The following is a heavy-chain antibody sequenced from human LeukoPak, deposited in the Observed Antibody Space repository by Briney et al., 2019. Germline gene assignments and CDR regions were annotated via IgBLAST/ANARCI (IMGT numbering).Heavy chain of an antibody. J-gene: IGHJ3*02. CDR3: AKVRYCSSTSCRHRPFDAFDI. CDR1: GFTFSSYA. V-gene: IGHV3-23*01. Sequence: GGSLRLSCAASGFTFSSYAMSWVRQAPGKGLEWVSAISGSGGSTYYTDSVKGRFTISRDNSKNTLYLQMNSLRAEDTAVYYCAKVRYCSSTSCRHRPFDAFDIWGQGTMVTVSS. CDR2: ISGSGGST. D-gene: IGHD2-2*01.